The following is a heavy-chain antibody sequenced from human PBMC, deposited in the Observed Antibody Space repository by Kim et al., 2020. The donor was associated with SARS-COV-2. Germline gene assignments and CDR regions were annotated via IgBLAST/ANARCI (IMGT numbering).Heavy chain of an antibody. J-gene: IGHJ6*02. V-gene: IGHV1-69*13. CDR1: GGTFNTYA. CDR3: AREGSSSVSVDYFYGMDV. CDR2: IIPIFGTA. D-gene: IGHD2-2*01. Sequence: SVKVSCKASGGTFNTYAISWVRQAPGQGLEWMGGIIPIFGTASYAQKFQGRVTITAHESTTTAYMELSSLRSEDTAVYYCAREGSSSVSVDYFYGMDVWGQGTTVTVSS.